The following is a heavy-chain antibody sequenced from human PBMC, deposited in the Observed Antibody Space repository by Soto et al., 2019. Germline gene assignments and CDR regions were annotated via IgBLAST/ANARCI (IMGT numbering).Heavy chain of an antibody. J-gene: IGHJ4*02. V-gene: IGHV3-23*01. D-gene: IGHD5-12*01. CDR2: ISGSGGST. CDR1: GFTFSSYA. Sequence: GGSLRLSCAASGFTFSSYAMSWVRQAPGKGLEWVSAISGSGGSTYYADSVKGRSTISRDNSKNTLYLQMNSLRAEDTAVYYCATRVRGYSGYDNYWGQGTLVTVSS. CDR3: ATRVRGYSGYDNY.